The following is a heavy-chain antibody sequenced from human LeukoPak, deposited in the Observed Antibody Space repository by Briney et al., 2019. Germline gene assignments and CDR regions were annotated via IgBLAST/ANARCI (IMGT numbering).Heavy chain of an antibody. CDR3: AKDRGYSSSWYVEYYYYGMDV. V-gene: IGHV3-30*18. J-gene: IGHJ6*02. CDR1: GFTFSSYG. D-gene: IGHD6-13*01. CDR2: ISYDGSNK. Sequence: GRSLRLSCAASGFTFSSYGIHWVRQAPGKGLEWVAVISYDGSNKYYADSVKGRFTISRDNSKNTLYLQMNSLRAEDTAVYYCAKDRGYSSSWYVEYYYYGMDVWGQGTTVTVSS.